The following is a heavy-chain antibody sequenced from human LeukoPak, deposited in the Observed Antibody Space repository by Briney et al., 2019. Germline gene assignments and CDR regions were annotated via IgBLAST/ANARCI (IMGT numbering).Heavy chain of an antibody. J-gene: IGHJ3*02. CDR1: GGSISGHY. Sequence: SETLSLTCTVSGGSISGHYWSWIRQPPGKGLEWIGYVHYSGRTKYNPSLQSRVTISVDTSENYFSLKLTSVSAADTAVYYCARLFDNDSSGHPDTFDMWGQGTVVTVSS. V-gene: IGHV4-59*11. CDR3: ARLFDNDSSGHPDTFDM. D-gene: IGHD3-22*01. CDR2: VHYSGRT.